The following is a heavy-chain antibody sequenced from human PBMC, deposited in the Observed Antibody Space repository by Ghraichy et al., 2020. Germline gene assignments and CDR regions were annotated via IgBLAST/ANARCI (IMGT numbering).Heavy chain of an antibody. J-gene: IGHJ4*02. CDR1: GGSFSYYY. Sequence: SETLSLTCAVSGGSFSYYYWNWIRQTPGKGLEWIGEINHSGSTAYNPSLKSRVTILVDSSKNQFSLKLTSVTAADTGVYYCARPFGSVTTWGQGTLVTVSS. D-gene: IGHD2-15*01. CDR2: INHSGST. CDR3: ARPFGSVTT. V-gene: IGHV4-34*01.